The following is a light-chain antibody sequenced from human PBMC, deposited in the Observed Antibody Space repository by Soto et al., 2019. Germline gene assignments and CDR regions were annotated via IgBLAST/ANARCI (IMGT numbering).Light chain of an antibody. CDR2: GTS. J-gene: IGKJ3*01. CDR3: HQYGNSPLT. V-gene: IGKV3-20*01. CDR1: QNVYSNF. Sequence: ETVLTQSPGTLSLSPGDRATLSCRASQNVYSNFVGWYQQRPGQAPRLLIYGTSTRATDIPDRFSGSGSGTDFTLTISRLEPHDFAVYFCHQYGNSPLTFGPWTKVDF.